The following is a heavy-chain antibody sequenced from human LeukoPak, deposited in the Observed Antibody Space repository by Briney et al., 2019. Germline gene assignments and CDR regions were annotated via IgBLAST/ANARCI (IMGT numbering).Heavy chain of an antibody. CDR2: IGSSSTFI. CDR3: AKAHPGFDY. CDR1: GFTFSSYW. J-gene: IGHJ4*02. V-gene: IGHV3-21*01. Sequence: GGSLRLSCAASGFTFSSYWMSWVRQAPGKGLEWVSSIGSSSTFIYYADSVKGRFTISRDNAKNSLFLQMNSLRAEDTAVYYCAKAHPGFDYWGQGTLVTVSS.